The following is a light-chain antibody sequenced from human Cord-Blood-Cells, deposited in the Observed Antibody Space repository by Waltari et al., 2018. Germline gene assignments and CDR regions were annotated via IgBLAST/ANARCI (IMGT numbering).Light chain of an antibody. Sequence: IQMTPSPSSLSASVGDRVTITCRASQSISSYLNWYQQKPGKAPKLLIYAASSLQSCVPSRFSGSGSETDFTLTISSLQPEDFATYDCQQSYSTPRTFGQRTKQEIK. J-gene: IGKJ2*01. CDR3: QQSYSTPRT. V-gene: IGKV1-39*01. CDR2: AAS. CDR1: QSISSY.